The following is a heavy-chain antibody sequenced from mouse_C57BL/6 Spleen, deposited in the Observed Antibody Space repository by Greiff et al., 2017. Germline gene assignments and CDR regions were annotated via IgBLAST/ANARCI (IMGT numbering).Heavy chain of an antibody. Sequence: EVQLQESGAELVRPGASVKLSCTASGFNIKDDYMHWVKQRPEQGLEWIGWIDPENGDTEYASKFQGKATITADTSSNPAYLQLSSLTSEDTAVYYCTTDYSNYVGYWGQGTTLTVSS. CDR1: GFNIKDDY. V-gene: IGHV14-4*01. D-gene: IGHD2-5*01. CDR2: IDPENGDT. CDR3: TTDYSNYVGY. J-gene: IGHJ2*01.